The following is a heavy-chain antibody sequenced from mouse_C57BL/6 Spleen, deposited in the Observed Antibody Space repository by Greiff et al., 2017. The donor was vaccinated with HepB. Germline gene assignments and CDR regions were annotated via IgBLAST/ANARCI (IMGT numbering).Heavy chain of an antibody. V-gene: IGHV1-7*01. CDR3: AITLVEAMNY. CDR1: GYTFTSYC. Sequence: VQLQQSGAELAKPGATVKLSCTASGYTFTSYCMHWVKQRPGQGLEWIGYINPSSGYTKYNQKFQDKATLTADKSSSTAYIPLISLTYEDSAVYYCAITLVEAMNYGGQGTSVTVSS. D-gene: IGHD1-1*01. J-gene: IGHJ4*01. CDR2: INPSSGYT.